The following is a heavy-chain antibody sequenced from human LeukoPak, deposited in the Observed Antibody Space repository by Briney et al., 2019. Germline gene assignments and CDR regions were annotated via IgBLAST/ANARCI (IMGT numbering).Heavy chain of an antibody. J-gene: IGHJ5*02. CDR1: GFTFSSYW. CDR3: ARGVGYCSSTSCYWWFDP. D-gene: IGHD2-2*01. V-gene: IGHV3-74*01. Sequence: RGSLRLSCAASGFTFSSYWMHWVRQAPGKGLVWVSRINSDGSSTSYADSVKGRFTISRDNAKNTLYLQMNSLRAEGTAVYYCARGVGYCSSTSCYWWFDPWGQGTLVTVSS. CDR2: INSDGSST.